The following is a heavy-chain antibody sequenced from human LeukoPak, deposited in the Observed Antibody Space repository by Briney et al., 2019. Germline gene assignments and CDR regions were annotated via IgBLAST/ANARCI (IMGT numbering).Heavy chain of an antibody. CDR2: IWYDGSNK. J-gene: IGHJ6*02. CDR3: ARGNRLVQPKKYYNYGMDV. D-gene: IGHD3-9*01. V-gene: IGHV3-33*01. Sequence: PGRALRLSCAASGFTFRSYGMHWVRQAPGKGLEWVAVIWYDGSNKYYADSVKGRFTISRDNSKNTLDLQMNSLRVEDTAVYYCARGNRLVQPKKYYNYGMDVWGQGTTVTVSS. CDR1: GFTFRSYG.